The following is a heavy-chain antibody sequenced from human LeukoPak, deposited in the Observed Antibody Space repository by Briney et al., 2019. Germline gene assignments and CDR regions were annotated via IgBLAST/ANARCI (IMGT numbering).Heavy chain of an antibody. V-gene: IGHV4-59*01. CDR1: GGSISSYY. CDR2: IYYTGST. D-gene: IGHD5-24*01. CDR3: ARISRDGYNKFDY. J-gene: IGHJ4*02. Sequence: SETLSLTCTVSGGSISSYYWSWIRQPPGKGLEWIGYIYYTGSTNYNPSLKSRVTISVDTSKNQFSLKLSSVTATDTAVYYCARISRDGYNKFDYWGQGTLVTVSS.